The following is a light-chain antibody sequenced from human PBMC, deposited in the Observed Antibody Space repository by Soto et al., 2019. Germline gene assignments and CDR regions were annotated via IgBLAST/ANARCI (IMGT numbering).Light chain of an antibody. Sequence: DIQMTQSPSTLSASVGDRVTIACRAIQSISSWLAWYQQKPGKAPKLLIYDASSLESGVPSRFSGSGSGTEFTLTISSLQPDDFATYYCQQYNSYPWTFGQGTKVDI. V-gene: IGKV1-5*01. CDR2: DAS. CDR1: QSISSW. J-gene: IGKJ1*01. CDR3: QQYNSYPWT.